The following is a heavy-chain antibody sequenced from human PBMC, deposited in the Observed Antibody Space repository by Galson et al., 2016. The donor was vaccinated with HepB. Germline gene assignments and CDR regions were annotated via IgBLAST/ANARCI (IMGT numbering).Heavy chain of an antibody. J-gene: IGHJ4*02. V-gene: IGHV3-15*01. CDR3: TKTARLRGVPMDY. CDR1: GFTFSNAW. CDR2: IKSNPDGGTT. Sequence: SLRLSCAVSGFTFSNAWMSWVRQAPGKGLEWVGRIKSNPDGGTTDYAAPVKGRFIISRVDSKSTLYLQMNSLKTEDTAVYYCTKTARLRGVPMDYWGQGTLVTVSS. D-gene: IGHD3-10*01.